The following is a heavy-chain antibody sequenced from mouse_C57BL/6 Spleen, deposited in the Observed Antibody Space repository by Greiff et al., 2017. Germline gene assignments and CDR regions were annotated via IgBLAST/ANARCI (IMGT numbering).Heavy chain of an antibody. J-gene: IGHJ1*03. Sequence: EVQLVESGEGLVKPGGSLKLSCAASGFTFSSYAMSWVRQTPEKSLEWVAYISSGGAYIYYADTVKGRFTISSDNARNTLYLQMSSLKSEDTAMYYCTRDPHYYGSRYFDVWGTGTTVIVSS. CDR1: GFTFSSYA. CDR2: ISSGGAYI. CDR3: TRDPHYYGSRYFDV. D-gene: IGHD1-1*01. V-gene: IGHV5-9-1*02.